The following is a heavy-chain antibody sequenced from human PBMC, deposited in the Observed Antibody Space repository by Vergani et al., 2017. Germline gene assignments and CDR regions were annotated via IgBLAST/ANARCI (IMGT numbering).Heavy chain of an antibody. D-gene: IGHD3-3*01. CDR3: TRYYEGGFDP. J-gene: IGHJ5*02. CDR1: GGAISSFY. V-gene: IGHV4-59*01. CDR2: IYYGGSS. Sequence: QVQLQESGPGLVKPSETLSLTCIVSGGAISSFYWSWIRQPPGKGLEWIGYIYYGGSSNYNPSLRSRVTISLDTSKNQFSLKLGSVTTADTAVYYCTRYYEGGFDPWGQGTLVTVSS.